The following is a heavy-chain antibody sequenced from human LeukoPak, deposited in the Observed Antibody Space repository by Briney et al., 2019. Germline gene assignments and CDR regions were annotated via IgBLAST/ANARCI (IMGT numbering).Heavy chain of an antibody. CDR3: ARDRWEPDY. Sequence: SETLSLTCTVSGGSISSYYWSWIRQPPEKGLEWIGYIYYSGSTDYNPSLKSRVTISVDTSKNQFSLKLSSVTAADTAVYYCARDRWEPDYWGQGTLVTVSS. D-gene: IGHD1-26*01. CDR2: IYYSGST. CDR1: GGSISSYY. V-gene: IGHV4-59*01. J-gene: IGHJ4*02.